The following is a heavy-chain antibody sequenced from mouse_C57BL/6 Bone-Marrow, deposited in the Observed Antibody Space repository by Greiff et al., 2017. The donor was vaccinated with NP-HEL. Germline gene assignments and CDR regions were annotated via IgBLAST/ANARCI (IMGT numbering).Heavy chain of an antibody. V-gene: IGHV1-26*01. Sequence: VQLQQSGPELVKPGASVKISCKASGYTFTDYYMNWVKQSHGKSLEWIGDINPNNGGTSYNQKFKGKATLTVDKSSSTAYMELRSLTSEDSAVYYCARGTTVVARRYFDVWGTGTTVTVSS. D-gene: IGHD1-1*01. J-gene: IGHJ1*03. CDR1: GYTFTDYY. CDR3: ARGTTVVARRYFDV. CDR2: INPNNGGT.